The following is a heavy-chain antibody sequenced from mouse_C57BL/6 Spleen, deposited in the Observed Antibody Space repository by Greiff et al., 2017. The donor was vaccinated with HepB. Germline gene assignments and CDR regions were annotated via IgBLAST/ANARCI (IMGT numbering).Heavy chain of an antibody. J-gene: IGHJ2*01. CDR1: GYTFTSYW. Sequence: VQLQQPGAELVKPGASVKLSCKASGYTFTSYWMHWVKQRPGRGLEWIGRINPNSGGTKYNEKFKSKATLTVDKPSTTAYMQLSSLTSEDSAVYYCQFPYYYDSNYCDYWGQGTTLTVSS. CDR2: INPNSGGT. CDR3: QFPYYYDSNYCDY. D-gene: IGHD1-1*01. V-gene: IGHV1-72*01.